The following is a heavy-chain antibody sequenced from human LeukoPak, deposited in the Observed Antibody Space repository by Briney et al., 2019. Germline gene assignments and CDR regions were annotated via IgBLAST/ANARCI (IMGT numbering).Heavy chain of an antibody. V-gene: IGHV1-8*01. J-gene: IGHJ3*02. D-gene: IGHD3-22*01. Sequence: ASVKVSCKASGYTFTSHDINWVRQATGQGLEWMGWMNPNSGNTGYAQKFQGRVTMTRNTSISTAYMELSSLRSEDTAVYYCALSWYYYDSSGVTDAFDIWGQGTMVTVSS. CDR1: GYTFTSHD. CDR3: ALSWYYYDSSGVTDAFDI. CDR2: MNPNSGNT.